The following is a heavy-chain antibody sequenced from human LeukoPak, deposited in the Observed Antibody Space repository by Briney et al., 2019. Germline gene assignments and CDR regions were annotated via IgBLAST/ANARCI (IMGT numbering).Heavy chain of an antibody. J-gene: IGHJ4*02. V-gene: IGHV3-9*01. Sequence: PGRSLRLSCAASGFTFDDYAMHWVRQAPGKGLEWVSGISWNTAIIGFADSVKGRFTISRDNAKNSLYLQMNSLRVEDTAFYYCAKDMRDSSGYYLFDYWGQGTLVTVSS. D-gene: IGHD3-22*01. CDR1: GFTFDDYA. CDR2: ISWNTAII. CDR3: AKDMRDSSGYYLFDY.